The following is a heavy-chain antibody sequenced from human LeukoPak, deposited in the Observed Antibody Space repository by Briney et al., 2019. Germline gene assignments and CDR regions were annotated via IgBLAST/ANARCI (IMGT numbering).Heavy chain of an antibody. D-gene: IGHD3-22*01. Sequence: SETLSLTCSVSGDSVSRSDSYWDWIRQPPGKGLEWIGTIYYSGRTYYSPSLKSRVTMSVDPSNNQFPLNLRSVTAAGTALYYCARRRYYDGSGYLEWGQGTLLSVSS. V-gene: IGHV4-39*01. CDR3: ARRRYYDGSGYLE. J-gene: IGHJ1*01. CDR2: IYYSGRT. CDR1: GDSVSRSDSY.